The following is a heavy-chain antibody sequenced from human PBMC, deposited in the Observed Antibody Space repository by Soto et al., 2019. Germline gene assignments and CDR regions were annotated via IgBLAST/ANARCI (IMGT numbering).Heavy chain of an antibody. CDR1: GFTFSSYS. CDR2: ISSSSSYI. Sequence: EVQLVESGGGLVKPGGSLRLSCAAYGFTFSSYSMNWVRQAPGKELERVSSISSSSSYIYYADSVKGRFSISRDNAKNSLYLQMNSLRAEETAVYYCVRASLTYSRYCSSTSCYLGVWGQGTTVTVS. CDR3: VRASLTYSRYCSSTSCYLGV. J-gene: IGHJ6*02. D-gene: IGHD2-2*01. V-gene: IGHV3-21*01.